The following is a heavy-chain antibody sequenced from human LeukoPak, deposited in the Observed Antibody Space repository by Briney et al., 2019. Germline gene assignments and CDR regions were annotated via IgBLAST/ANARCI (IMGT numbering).Heavy chain of an antibody. CDR1: GFTFSSYS. CDR3: ARVGMIFGVVQGYMDV. V-gene: IGHV3-21*01. CDR2: ISSSSSYI. D-gene: IGHD3/OR15-3a*01. J-gene: IGHJ6*03. Sequence: GGSLRLSCAASGFTFSSYSMNWVRQAPGKGLEWVSSISSSSSYIYYADSVKGRFTISRDNAKNSLYLQMNSLRAEDTTVYYCARVGMIFGVVQGYMDVWGKGTTVTVSS.